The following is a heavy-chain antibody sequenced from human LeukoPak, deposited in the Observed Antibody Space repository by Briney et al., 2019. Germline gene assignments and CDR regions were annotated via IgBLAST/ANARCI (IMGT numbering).Heavy chain of an antibody. Sequence: SETLSLTCTVSGGSISSSSYYWGWIRQPPGKGLEWIGSIYYSGSTYYNPSLKSRVTISVDTSKNQFSLKLSSVTAADTAVYYCASVRYYYDSSAHSQIDYWGQGTLVTVSS. CDR2: IYYSGST. CDR3: ASVRYYYDSSAHSQIDY. CDR1: GGSISSSSYY. J-gene: IGHJ4*02. V-gene: IGHV4-39*07. D-gene: IGHD3-22*01.